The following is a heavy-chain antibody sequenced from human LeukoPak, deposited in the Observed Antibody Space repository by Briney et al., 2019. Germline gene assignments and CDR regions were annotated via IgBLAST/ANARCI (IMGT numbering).Heavy chain of an antibody. CDR3: AKCYYYDTEPTRFDY. D-gene: IGHD3-22*01. CDR1: GGSISSYY. V-gene: IGHV4-59*12. J-gene: IGHJ4*02. CDR2: ISYSGRT. Sequence: PSETLSLTCTVSGGSISSYYWSWIRQPPGKGLEWFGSISYSGRTYYNPSLKSRVTISVDMSKNQFSLNLNSVTAADTAVYYCAKCYYYDTEPTRFDYWGQGTLVTVSS.